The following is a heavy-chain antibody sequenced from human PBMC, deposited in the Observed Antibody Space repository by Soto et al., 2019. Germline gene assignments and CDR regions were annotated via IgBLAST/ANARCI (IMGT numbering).Heavy chain of an antibody. V-gene: IGHV4-30-4*01. CDR1: GGSISSGDYY. J-gene: IGHJ4*02. CDR2: IHYSGST. Sequence: NPSETLSLTCTVSGGSISSGDYYWSWIRQPPGKGLEWIAYIHYSGSTYHNPSLKSRVTISVDTSKNQFSLKLSSVTAADTAVYYCARSRYSGSYFFDYWGQGSLVTVSS. D-gene: IGHD1-26*01. CDR3: ARSRYSGSYFFDY.